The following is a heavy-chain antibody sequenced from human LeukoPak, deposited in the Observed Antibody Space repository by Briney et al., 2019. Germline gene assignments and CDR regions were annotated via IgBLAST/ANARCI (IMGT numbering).Heavy chain of an antibody. CDR2: MSGDGVHV. CDR3: AKAAVYSRRWTPFDD. J-gene: IGHJ4*02. Sequence: PGGSLRLSCAASGFTFNIYGIHWVRQAPGKGLEWVALMSGDGVHVYYAESVKGRFTISRDNSRNTLYLQMNSLRAEDTAVYYCAKAAVYSRRWTPFDDWGQGTLVTVSS. V-gene: IGHV3-30*18. D-gene: IGHD6-13*01. CDR1: GFTFNIYG.